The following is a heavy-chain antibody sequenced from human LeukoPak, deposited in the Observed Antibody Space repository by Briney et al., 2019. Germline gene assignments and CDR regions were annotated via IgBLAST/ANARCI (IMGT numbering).Heavy chain of an antibody. Sequence: PGGSLRLSCAASGFTFGTHWMHWVRQAPGKGLVLVSRITTDVKSTSYADSVKGRFTISRDNAKNTLYLQLNSLRAEDSAVYYCARAPYDDYYFDYWGQGTLVTVSS. D-gene: IGHD4-17*01. CDR2: ITTDVKST. V-gene: IGHV3-74*01. CDR1: GFTFGTHW. CDR3: ARAPYDDYYFDY. J-gene: IGHJ4*02.